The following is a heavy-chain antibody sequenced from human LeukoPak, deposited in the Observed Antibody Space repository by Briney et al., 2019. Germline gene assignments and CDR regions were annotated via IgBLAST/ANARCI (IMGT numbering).Heavy chain of an antibody. CDR2: ISYDGSNK. J-gene: IGHJ4*02. V-gene: IGHV3-30*18. D-gene: IGHD1-26*01. CDR1: GFTFSSYG. CDR3: AKDPWGY. Sequence: PGGSLRLSCAASGFTFSSYGMHWVRQAPGKGLEWVAVISYDGSNKYYADSVKGRFTISRDNSKNTLYLQMNSLRAEDTAVYYCAKDPWGYWGQGTLVTVSS.